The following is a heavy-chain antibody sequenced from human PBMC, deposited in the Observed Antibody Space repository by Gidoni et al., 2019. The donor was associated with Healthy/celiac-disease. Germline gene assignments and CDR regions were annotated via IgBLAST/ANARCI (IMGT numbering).Heavy chain of an antibody. J-gene: IGHJ4*02. CDR2: ISYDGSNK. Sequence: QVQLVESGGGVVQPGRSLRLSCAASGFTFSSYAMHWVRQAPGKGLEWVAVISYDGSNKYYADSVKGRFTISRDNSKNTLYLQMNSLRAEDTAVYYCARSYTAMATSTYYYDSSGYLPDGWGQGTLVTVSS. CDR3: ARSYTAMATSTYYYDSSGYLPDG. CDR1: GFTFSSYA. V-gene: IGHV3-30*04. D-gene: IGHD3-22*01.